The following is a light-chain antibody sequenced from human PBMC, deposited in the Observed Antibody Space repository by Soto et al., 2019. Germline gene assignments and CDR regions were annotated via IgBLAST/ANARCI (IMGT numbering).Light chain of an antibody. J-gene: IGKJ2*01. CDR3: QQRTSWPQT. V-gene: IGKV3-11*01. CDR2: DAS. Sequence: EIVLTQSPATLSLSPGERATLSCRASQSVNSYLAWYQQKPGQAPRPLIYDASNRATGIPARFSGSGSGTDFTLTISSLEPEDFAVYYCQQRTSWPQTFGQGTKLEIK. CDR1: QSVNSY.